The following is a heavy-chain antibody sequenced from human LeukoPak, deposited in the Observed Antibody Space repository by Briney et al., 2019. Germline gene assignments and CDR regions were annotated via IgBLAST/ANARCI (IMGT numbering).Heavy chain of an antibody. CDR1: GYTFTAYY. CDR2: INPNSGDT. D-gene: IGHD3-22*01. CDR3: ARDEYYYQSSGYYIFDH. V-gene: IGHV1-2*02. Sequence: GASVKVSCKASGYTFTAYYLHWVRQAPGQGPEWMGWINPNSGDTKCAQNFQDRVTMTRDTSISTVYMEVRRLRSDDTAIYYCARDEYYYQSSGYYIFDHWGQGTLVTASS. J-gene: IGHJ4*02.